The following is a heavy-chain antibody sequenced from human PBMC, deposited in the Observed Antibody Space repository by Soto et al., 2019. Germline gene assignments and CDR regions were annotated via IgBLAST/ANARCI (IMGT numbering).Heavy chain of an antibody. CDR2: IYYSGST. D-gene: IGHD2-2*02. CDR1: GVFISSVGYY. J-gene: IGHJ4*02. V-gene: IGHV4-31*03. CDR3: AKGMRQRRAIFDY. Sequence: SETLSLTCTVSGVFISSVGYYWIWIRQHPGKGLEWIGYIYYSGSTYYNPSLKSRVTISVDTSKNQFSLKLSSVTAADTAVYYCAKGMRQRRAIFDYWGQGTLVSVSS.